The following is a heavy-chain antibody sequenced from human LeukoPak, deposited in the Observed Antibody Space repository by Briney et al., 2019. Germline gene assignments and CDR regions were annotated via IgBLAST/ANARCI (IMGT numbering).Heavy chain of an antibody. CDR2: IYHSGST. Sequence: SETLSLTCAVSGGSISSSNWWRWVRQPPGKGLEWIGEIYHSGSTNYNPSLKSRVTISVDKSKNQFSLKLSSVTAADTAVYYCASSTSIAAPYYDAFDIWGQGTMVTVSS. CDR3: ASSTSIAAPYYDAFDI. D-gene: IGHD6-6*01. CDR1: GGSISSSNW. V-gene: IGHV4-4*02. J-gene: IGHJ3*02.